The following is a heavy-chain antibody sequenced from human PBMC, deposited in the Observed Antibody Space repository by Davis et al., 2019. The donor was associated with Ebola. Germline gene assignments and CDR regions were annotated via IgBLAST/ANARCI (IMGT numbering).Heavy chain of an antibody. CDR1: GFSFGNYG. J-gene: IGHJ4*02. V-gene: IGHV3-7*01. D-gene: IGHD6-6*01. CDR3: ARRSHY. CDR2: IKQDGSEK. Sequence: GESLKISCAASGFSFGNYGMHWVRQAPGKGLEWVANIKQDGSEKYYVDSVKGRFTISRDNAKNSLYLQMNSLRAEDTAVYYCARRSHYWGQGTLVTVSS.